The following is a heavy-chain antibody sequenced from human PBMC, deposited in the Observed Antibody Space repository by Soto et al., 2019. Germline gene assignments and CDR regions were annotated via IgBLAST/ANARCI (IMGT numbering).Heavy chain of an antibody. D-gene: IGHD6-6*01. V-gene: IGHV3-9*01. Sequence: GGSLRLSFAASGFTFDDYAMHLVRQAPGKGLEWVSGISWNSGCIGYADSVKGRFTISRDNAKNSLYLQMNSLRAEDTALYYCAKDSSSSGDYYYYYMDVWGKGTTVTVSS. CDR1: GFTFDDYA. CDR3: AKDSSSSGDYYYYYMDV. CDR2: ISWNSGCI. J-gene: IGHJ6*03.